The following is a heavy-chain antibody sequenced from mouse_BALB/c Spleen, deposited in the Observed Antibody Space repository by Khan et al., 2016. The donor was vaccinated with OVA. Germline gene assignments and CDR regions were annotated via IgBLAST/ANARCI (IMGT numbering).Heavy chain of an antibody. J-gene: IGHJ3*01. CDR3: SRPPYGNFAY. CDR1: GFTFSTYA. V-gene: IGHV5-9-3*01. Sequence: EVQLVESGGALVKPGGSLKLSCAASGFTFSTYAMSWVRQTPEKRLEWVATISSDGDYTYYPDNVTGRFIISRDNAKNTMYLQMSSLRSEDTAMEYCSRPPYGNFAYWGQGTLVTVAA. D-gene: IGHD2-1*01. CDR2: ISSDGDYT.